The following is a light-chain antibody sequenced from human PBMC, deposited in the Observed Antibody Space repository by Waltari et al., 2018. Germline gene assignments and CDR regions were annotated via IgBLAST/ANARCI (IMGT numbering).Light chain of an antibody. CDR3: MQSIQHTWT. CDR1: QSLLQSDGKTY. CDR2: EVS. J-gene: IGKJ1*01. Sequence: ETVMIQTPLSLSFTPGQPASIFCNSTQSLLQSDGKTYLYWYLQKPGQPPQLLIYEVSNRFSGVPDRFSGSGSGTDFTLKISRVEAEDVGVYYCMQSIQHTWTFGQGTKVEIK. V-gene: IGKV2D-29*01.